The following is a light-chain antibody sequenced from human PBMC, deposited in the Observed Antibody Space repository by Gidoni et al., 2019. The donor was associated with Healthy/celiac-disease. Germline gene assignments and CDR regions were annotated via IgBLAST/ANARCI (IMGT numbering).Light chain of an antibody. V-gene: IGLV3-21*04. CDR3: QVWDSSSDHPV. CDR2: YDS. Sequence: SYVLTQPPSVSVAPGKTARITCGGNNIGIKSVHWYRQKPGQAPVLVIYYDSDRPSGIPERFSGSNSGNTATLTISRVEAGDEADYYCQVWDSSSDHPVFGGGTKLTVL. CDR1: NIGIKS. J-gene: IGLJ3*02.